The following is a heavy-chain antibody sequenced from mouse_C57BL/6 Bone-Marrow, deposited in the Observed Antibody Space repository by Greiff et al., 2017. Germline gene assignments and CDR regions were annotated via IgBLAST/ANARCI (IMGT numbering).Heavy chain of an antibody. CDR1: GYSITSGYY. D-gene: IGHD1-1*01. CDR3: DRDGPLYYYGSSYEYFDV. Sequence: DVQLQESGPGLVKPSQSLSLTCSVTGYSITSGYYWYWIRQFPGNKLEWMGFISYDGSNNYNPSLKNRISITRDTSKNQFFLKLHTVSTEDTATCYCDRDGPLYYYGSSYEYFDVWGTGTTVTVSS. V-gene: IGHV3-6*01. CDR2: ISYDGSN. J-gene: IGHJ1*03.